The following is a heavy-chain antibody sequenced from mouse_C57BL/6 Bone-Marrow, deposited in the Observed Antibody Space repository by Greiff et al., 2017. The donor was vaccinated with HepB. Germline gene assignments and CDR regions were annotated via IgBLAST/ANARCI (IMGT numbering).Heavy chain of an antibody. D-gene: IGHD2-14*01. Sequence: VQLQQSGPELVKPGASVKISCKASGYSFTGYYMNWVKQSPEKSLEWIGEINPSTGGTTYNQKFKAKATLTVDKSSSTAYMQLKSLTSEDSAVYYCARIGYFDVWGTGTTVTVSS. V-gene: IGHV1-42*01. CDR3: ARIGYFDV. CDR2: INPSTGGT. J-gene: IGHJ1*03. CDR1: GYSFTGYY.